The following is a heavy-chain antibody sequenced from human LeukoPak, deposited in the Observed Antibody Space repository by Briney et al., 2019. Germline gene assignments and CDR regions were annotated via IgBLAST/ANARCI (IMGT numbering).Heavy chain of an antibody. J-gene: IGHJ4*02. CDR1: GGTFSSYA. V-gene: IGHV1-69*04. Sequence: ASVKVSCKASGGTFSSYAIRWVRQAPGQGLEWMGRIIPILGIANYAQKFQGRVTITADKSTSTAYMELSSLRSEDTAVYYCAARVLRCGGDCYLRYWGQGTLVTVSS. CDR2: IIPILGIA. D-gene: IGHD2-21*02. CDR3: AARVLRCGGDCYLRY.